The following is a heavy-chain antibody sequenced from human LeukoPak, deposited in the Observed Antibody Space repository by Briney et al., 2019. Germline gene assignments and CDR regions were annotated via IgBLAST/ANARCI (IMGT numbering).Heavy chain of an antibody. CDR1: GGSISSGDYY. Sequence: PSETLSLTCTVSGGSISSGDYYWSWIRQPPGKGLEWIGYIYYSGSTYYNPSLKSRVTISVDTSKNQFSLKLSSVTAADTAVYYCARTGDSSGYDDAFDIWGQGTMVTVSS. V-gene: IGHV4-30-4*08. CDR3: ARTGDSSGYDDAFDI. J-gene: IGHJ3*02. CDR2: IYYSGST. D-gene: IGHD3-22*01.